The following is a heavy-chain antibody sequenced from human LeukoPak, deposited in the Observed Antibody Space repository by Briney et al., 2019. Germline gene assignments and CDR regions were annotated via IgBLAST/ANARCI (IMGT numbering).Heavy chain of an antibody. CDR1: GFAFSSYE. D-gene: IGHD2-2*01. CDR2: ISSSGSTI. V-gene: IGHV3-48*03. CDR3: ARVRPPAAGVKGWFGP. J-gene: IGHJ5*02. Sequence: PGGSLRLSCAASGFAFSSYEMNWVRRAPGKGLEWVSYISSSGSTIYYADSVKGRFAISRDNAKNSLYLQMNSLRAEDTAVYYCARVRPPAAGVKGWFGPWGQGTLVTVSS.